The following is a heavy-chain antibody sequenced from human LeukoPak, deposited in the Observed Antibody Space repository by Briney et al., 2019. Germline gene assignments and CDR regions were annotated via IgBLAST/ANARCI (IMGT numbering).Heavy chain of an antibody. CDR3: ARGPRYFDWLLSAEFDY. V-gene: IGHV3-74*01. CDR2: INSDGSST. D-gene: IGHD3-9*01. Sequence: GGSLRLSCAASGFTFSSYWMHWVRQAPGKGLVWVSRINSDGSSTSYADSVKGRFTISRDNAKNTLYLQMNSLRAEDTAVYYCARGPRYFDWLLSAEFDYWGQGTLVTVSS. CDR1: GFTFSSYW. J-gene: IGHJ4*02.